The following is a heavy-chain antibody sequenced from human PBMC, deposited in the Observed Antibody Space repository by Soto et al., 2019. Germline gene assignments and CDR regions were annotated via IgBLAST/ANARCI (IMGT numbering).Heavy chain of an antibody. CDR1: GFSISNYW. CDR3: ARSLSAIPGES. V-gene: IGHV3-7*05. J-gene: IGHJ5*02. D-gene: IGHD2-21*01. Sequence: EVQLVESGGGLVQSGGSLRLSCAATGFSISNYWMSWVRQGPGKGPEWVANIKQDASEKYYVDSVKGRFTISRDNAENSLYLQMPSLRADDTAVYHCARSLSAIPGESWGQGTLVTVSS. CDR2: IKQDASEK.